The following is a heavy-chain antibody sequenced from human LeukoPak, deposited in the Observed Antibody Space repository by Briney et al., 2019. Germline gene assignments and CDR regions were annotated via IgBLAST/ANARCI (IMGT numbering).Heavy chain of an antibody. CDR2: ISSSSSYI. CDR1: GFTSSSYT. CDR3: ARVLNCRDYPVGY. V-gene: IGHV3-21*01. D-gene: IGHD2-8*02. Sequence: GGPLRPSCAASGFTSSSYTMAWVPQAPGKGLGGVSSISSSSSYIYYADSVKGRFTISRDNAKNSLYLQMNSLRAEDTAVYYCARVLNCRDYPVGYWGQGTLVTVSS. J-gene: IGHJ4*02.